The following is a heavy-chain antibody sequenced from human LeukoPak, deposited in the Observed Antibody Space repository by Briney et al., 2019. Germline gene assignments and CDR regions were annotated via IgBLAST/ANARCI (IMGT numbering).Heavy chain of an antibody. Sequence: PGGSLRLSCAASGFTFSTYSMNWVRQVPGKGLEWVSYISAGSSTIYYADSVRGRFTISRDNAKNSLYLQMNSLRDEDTAVYYCARDNPIGFGQLSARDYWGQGTLVTVSS. CDR1: GFTFSTYS. V-gene: IGHV3-48*02. J-gene: IGHJ4*02. CDR2: ISAGSSTI. D-gene: IGHD3-10*01. CDR3: ARDNPIGFGQLSARDY.